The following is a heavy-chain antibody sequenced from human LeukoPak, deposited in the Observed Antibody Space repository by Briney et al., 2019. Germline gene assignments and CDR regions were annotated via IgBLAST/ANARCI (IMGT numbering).Heavy chain of an antibody. CDR3: ARADASVY. J-gene: IGHJ4*02. D-gene: IGHD5/OR15-5a*01. CDR1: GYTFTSYY. CDR2: INPSGGST. Sequence: ASVKVSCKAFGYTFTSYYMHWVRQAPGQGLEWMGTINPSGGSTSYAQNFQGRVTMTRDTSTRTVYMELSSLRSEDTAVYYCARADASVYWGQGTLVTVSS. V-gene: IGHV1-46*01.